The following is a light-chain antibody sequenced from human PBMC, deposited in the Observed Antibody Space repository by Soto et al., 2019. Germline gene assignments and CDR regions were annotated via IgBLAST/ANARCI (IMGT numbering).Light chain of an antibody. CDR2: SNN. CDR3: AAWDDSLNGPV. Sequence: QSVLTQPPSASGTPGQRVTISCSGSSSNIGSNTVNWYQQLPGTAPKLLIYSNNQRPSGVPDRFSGSKSGTSASLAISGLQFEDEADYYCAAWDDSLNGPVFGGWTKLTVL. V-gene: IGLV1-44*01. J-gene: IGLJ2*01. CDR1: SSNIGSNT.